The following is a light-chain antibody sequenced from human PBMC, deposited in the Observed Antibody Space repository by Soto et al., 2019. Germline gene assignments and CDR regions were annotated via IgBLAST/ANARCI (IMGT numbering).Light chain of an antibody. V-gene: IGKV1-5*03. Sequence: DIQMTQSPSTLSASVGDRVTITCRASQSISSWLAWYQQIPGKAPKLLIYKASSLESGVPSRFSGSGSGAEFTLTISSLQPDDFATYYCQQYSTYSPTFGQGTKVEIK. CDR2: KAS. CDR1: QSISSW. J-gene: IGKJ1*01. CDR3: QQYSTYSPT.